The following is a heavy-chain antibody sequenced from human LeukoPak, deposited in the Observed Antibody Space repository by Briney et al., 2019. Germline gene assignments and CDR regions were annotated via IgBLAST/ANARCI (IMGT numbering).Heavy chain of an antibody. D-gene: IGHD6-13*01. CDR3: ANQYSSSWYYFDY. CDR1: GFTFNRYN. V-gene: IGHV3-21*04. J-gene: IGHJ4*02. Sequence: GGSLRLSCAASGFTFNRYNMNWVRRAPGKGLEWVSSISTSSSYIYYADSVRGRFTISRDNAKNTLYLQMNSLRAEDTAVYYCANQYSSSWYYFDYWGQGTLVTVSS. CDR2: ISTSSSYI.